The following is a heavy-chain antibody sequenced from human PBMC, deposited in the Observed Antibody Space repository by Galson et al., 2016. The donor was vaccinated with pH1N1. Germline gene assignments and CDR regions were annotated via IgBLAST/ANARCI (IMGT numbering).Heavy chain of an antibody. CDR3: AREDYYDTDLIDWYFDL. V-gene: IGHV3-9*01. J-gene: IGHJ2*01. Sequence: SLRLSCAASGFTFDDYAMHWVRQVPGKGLEWVSGISWNSGSIGYADSVKGRFTISRDNAKNSLYLQMNSLRSEDTAVYYCAREDYYDTDLIDWYFDLWGRGTLVTVSS. D-gene: IGHD3-22*01. CDR1: GFTFDDYA. CDR2: ISWNSGSI.